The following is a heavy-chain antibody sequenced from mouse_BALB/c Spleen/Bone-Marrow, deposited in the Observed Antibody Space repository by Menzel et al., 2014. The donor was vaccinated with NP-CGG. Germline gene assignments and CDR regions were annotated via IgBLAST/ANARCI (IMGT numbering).Heavy chain of an antibody. Sequence: EVNVVESGGGLVKPGGSLKLSCAASGFTFSAYSMPWVRRTPERRLEWVATISSGGHDTYYPDSVKGRFTISRDNAKNTLYLQINSLKSVDSAVYYCSKDGGYDYSYYFDYWGQGTTLTVSS. CDR2: ISSGGHDT. CDR1: GFTFSAYS. V-gene: IGHV5-6-4*01. D-gene: IGHD2-4*01. CDR3: SKDGGYDYSYYFDY. J-gene: IGHJ2*01.